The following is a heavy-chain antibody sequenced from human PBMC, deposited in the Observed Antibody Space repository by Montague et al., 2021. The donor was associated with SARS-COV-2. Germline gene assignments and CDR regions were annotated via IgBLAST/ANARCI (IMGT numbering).Heavy chain of an antibody. D-gene: IGHD3-10*01. CDR1: GGSFSGYY. J-gene: IGHJ6*02. Sequence: SETLSLTCAVYGGSFSGYYWSWIRQPPEKGLEWIGEINQSRRTNNNPSLKSRVTILVDTSKNQFSLKLSSATAADTAVYYCARVRYYGSGTSLGMDVWGQGTTVTVPS. CDR2: INQSRRT. CDR3: ARVRYYGSGTSLGMDV. V-gene: IGHV4-34*01.